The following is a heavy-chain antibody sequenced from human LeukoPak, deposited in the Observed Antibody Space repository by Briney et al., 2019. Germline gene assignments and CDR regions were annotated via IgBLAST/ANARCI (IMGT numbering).Heavy chain of an antibody. V-gene: IGHV3-21*01. CDR2: ISSSSSYI. CDR3: ARESHSSSWFDY. Sequence: GGSLRLSCAASGFTFSSYSMNWVRQAPGKGLEWVSSISSSSSYIYYAVSVKGRFTISRDNAKNSLYLQMNSLRAEDTAVYYCARESHSSSWFDYWGQGTLVTVSS. D-gene: IGHD6-13*01. CDR1: GFTFSSYS. J-gene: IGHJ4*02.